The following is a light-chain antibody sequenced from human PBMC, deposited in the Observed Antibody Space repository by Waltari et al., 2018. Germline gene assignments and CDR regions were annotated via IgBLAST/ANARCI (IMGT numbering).Light chain of an antibody. CDR2: ATS. J-gene: IGKJ1*01. CDR3: QQFNSYPRT. V-gene: IGKV1-9*01. Sequence: TQLTQSPSSLSASVGDRVTITCRASQVILGYLAWYQQRPGKAPKFLIYATSTLRSGVPSRFSGSGSGTDFTLTISSLQPEDFATYYCQQFNSYPRTFGQGTKVEIK. CDR1: QVILGY.